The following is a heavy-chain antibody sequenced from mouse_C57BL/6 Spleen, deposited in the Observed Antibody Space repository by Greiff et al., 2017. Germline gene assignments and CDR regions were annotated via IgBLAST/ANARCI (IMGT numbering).Heavy chain of an antibody. V-gene: IGHV1-42*01. D-gene: IGHD4-1*01. Sequence: EVQLQQSGPELVKPGASVKISCKASGYSFTGYYMNWVKQSPEKSLEWIGEINPSTGGTTYNQKFKAKATLTVDKSSSTAYMQLKSLTSEDSAVYYCARKRLTGTDYARDYWGQGTSVPVSS. J-gene: IGHJ4*01. CDR1: GYSFTGYY. CDR3: ARKRLTGTDYARDY. CDR2: INPSTGGT.